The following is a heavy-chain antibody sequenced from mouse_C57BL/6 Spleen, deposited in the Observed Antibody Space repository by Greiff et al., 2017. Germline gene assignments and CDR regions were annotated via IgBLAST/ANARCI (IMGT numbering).Heavy chain of an antibody. V-gene: IGHV5-17*01. CDR2: ISSGSSTI. J-gene: IGHJ2*01. D-gene: IGHD2-3*01. Sequence: EVQVVESGGGLVKPGGSLKLSCAASGFTFSDYGMHWVRQAPEKGLEWVAYISSGSSTIYYADTVKGRFTISRDNAKNTLFLQMTSLRSEDTAMYYCARSRYDGYSRFDYWGQGTTLTVSS. CDR1: GFTFSDYG. CDR3: ARSRYDGYSRFDY.